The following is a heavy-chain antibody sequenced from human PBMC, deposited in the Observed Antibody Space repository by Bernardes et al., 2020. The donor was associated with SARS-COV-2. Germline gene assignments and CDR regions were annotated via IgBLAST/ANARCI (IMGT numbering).Heavy chain of an antibody. V-gene: IGHV1-2*02. CDR3: AREKAGYSSGWSGLDV. J-gene: IGHJ6*02. CDR1: GYTFTGYY. D-gene: IGHD6-19*01. CDR2: VNPNSGAT. Sequence: ASVKVSCKTSGYTFTGYYMHWVRQAPGQGLEWMGWVNPNSGATNYAQKFQGRVTMTRDTSMSTAYMDLSRLTSDDTAVYYCAREKAGYSSGWSGLDVWGQGTTVTVS.